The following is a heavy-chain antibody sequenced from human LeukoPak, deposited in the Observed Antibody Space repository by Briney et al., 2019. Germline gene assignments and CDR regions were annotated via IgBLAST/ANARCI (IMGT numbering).Heavy chain of an antibody. CDR1: GGSISNYY. J-gene: IGHJ3*02. Sequence: SETLSLTCTVSGGSISNYYWSWIRQPPGKGLEWIAYINYSGSTNYNPPLKSRVTMSVDTSKNHFSLTLSSVTAADTAVYYCARFGGPHAFDIWGQGTMVTVSS. D-gene: IGHD3-3*01. CDR3: ARFGGPHAFDI. CDR2: INYSGST. V-gene: IGHV4-59*01.